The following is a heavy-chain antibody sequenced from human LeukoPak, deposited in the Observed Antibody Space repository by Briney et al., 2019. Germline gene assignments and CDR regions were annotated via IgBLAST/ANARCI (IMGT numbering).Heavy chain of an antibody. CDR3: ARAYSSSWYWNWFDP. V-gene: IGHV4-38-2*02. D-gene: IGHD6-13*01. J-gene: IGHJ5*02. CDR1: GYSISSGYY. Sequence: SETLSLTCTVSGYSISSGYYWGWIRQPPGKGLEWIGSIYHSGSTYYNPSLKSRVTISVVTSKNQFSLKMSSVTAADTAVYYCARAYSSSWYWNWFDPWGQGTLVTVSS. CDR2: IYHSGST.